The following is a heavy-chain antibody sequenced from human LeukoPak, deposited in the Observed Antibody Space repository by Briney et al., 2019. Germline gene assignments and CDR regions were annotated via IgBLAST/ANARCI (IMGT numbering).Heavy chain of an antibody. J-gene: IGHJ4*02. D-gene: IGHD6-13*01. CDR1: GYTFTSYD. CDR2: IIPIFGTA. Sequence: GASVKVSCKASGYTFTSYDISWVRQAPGQGLEWMGRIIPIFGTANYAQKFQGRVTITTDESTSTAYMELSSLRSEDTAVYYCARDIIRGSSWLYYFDYWGQGTLVTVSS. CDR3: ARDIIRGSSWLYYFDY. V-gene: IGHV1-69*05.